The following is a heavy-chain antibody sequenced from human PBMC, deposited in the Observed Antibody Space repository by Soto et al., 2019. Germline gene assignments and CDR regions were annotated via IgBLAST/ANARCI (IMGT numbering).Heavy chain of an antibody. V-gene: IGHV3-23*01. CDR2: ISGSGGST. D-gene: IGHD4-17*01. CDR3: AKKLTTVTNLLGGPFDY. Sequence: EVQLLGSGGGLVQPGGSLRLSCAASGFTFSSYAMSWVRQAPGKGLEWVSAISGSGGSTYYADSVKGRFTISRDNSKNTLYLQMNSLRAEDTAVYYCAKKLTTVTNLLGGPFDYWGQGTLVTVSS. CDR1: GFTFSSYA. J-gene: IGHJ4*02.